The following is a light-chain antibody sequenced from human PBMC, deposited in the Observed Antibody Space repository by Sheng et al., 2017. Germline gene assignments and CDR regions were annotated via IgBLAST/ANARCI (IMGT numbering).Light chain of an antibody. CDR2: DAS. V-gene: IGKV3-20*01. CDR1: QSVSSNY. CDR3: QQYGRSPRT. J-gene: IGKJ1*01. Sequence: EIVLTQSPGTLSLSPGERATLSCRASQSVSSNYLAWYQQRPGQAPRLLIYDASIRATGIPDRFSGSGSGTDFTLTISRLEPEDFAVYYCQQYGRSPRTFGQGTKVDIK.